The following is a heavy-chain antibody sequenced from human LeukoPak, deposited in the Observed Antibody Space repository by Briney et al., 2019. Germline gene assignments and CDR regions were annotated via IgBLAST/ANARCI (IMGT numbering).Heavy chain of an antibody. Sequence: SETLSLTCAVYGGSFSGYYCSWIRQPPGKGLEWIGEINHSGSTNYNPSLKSRVTISVDTSKNQFSLKLSSVTAADTAVYYCARGLLDGYNYWGQGTLVTVSS. CDR1: GGSFSGYY. CDR2: INHSGST. D-gene: IGHD5-24*01. J-gene: IGHJ4*02. V-gene: IGHV4-34*01. CDR3: ARGLLDGYNY.